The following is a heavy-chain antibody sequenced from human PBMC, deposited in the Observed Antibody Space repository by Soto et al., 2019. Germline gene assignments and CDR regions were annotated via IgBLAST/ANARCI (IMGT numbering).Heavy chain of an antibody. CDR1: GGTFRNYP. D-gene: IGHD2-2*01. CDR3: AIGPVVVLNYFDS. V-gene: IGHV1-69*02. Sequence: QVQLVQSGAEVKKPGSSVKVSCKASGGTFRNYPINWVRQAPGQGLEWMGSILPIIDIPDYAQNFQARLTITADKSTSTAYMELSSLRSEDTAMYFCAIGPVVVLNYFDSWGQGTLVTVSS. CDR2: ILPIIDIP. J-gene: IGHJ4*02.